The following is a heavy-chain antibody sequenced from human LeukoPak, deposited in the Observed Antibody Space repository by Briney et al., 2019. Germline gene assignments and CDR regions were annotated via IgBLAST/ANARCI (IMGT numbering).Heavy chain of an antibody. J-gene: IGHJ4*02. V-gene: IGHV3-11*01. D-gene: IGHD6-13*01. CDR1: GFTFSDYY. CDR2: ISSSGSTI. CDR3: ARSAAAGRCFDY. Sequence: PGGSLRLSCAASGFTFSDYYMSWIRQAPGKGLEWVSYISSSGSTISHADSVKGRFTISRDNAENSLYLQMNSLRAEDTAVYYCARSAAAGRCFDYWGQGTLVTVSS.